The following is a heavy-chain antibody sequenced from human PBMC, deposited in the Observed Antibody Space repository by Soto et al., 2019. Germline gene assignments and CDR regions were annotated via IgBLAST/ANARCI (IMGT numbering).Heavy chain of an antibody. J-gene: IGHJ5*02. CDR3: ARDSGHREEYRDKYCSGGSCYSLQPWLGLLDP. CDR2: ISYDGSNK. D-gene: IGHD2-15*01. V-gene: IGHV3-30-3*01. Sequence: GGSLRLSCAASGFTFSSYAMHWVRQAPGKGLEWVAVISYDGSNKYYADSVKGRFTISRDNSKNTLYLQMNSLRAEDTAVYYCARDSGHREEYRDKYCSGGSCYSLQPWLGLLDPWGQGTLVTVSS. CDR1: GFTFSSYA.